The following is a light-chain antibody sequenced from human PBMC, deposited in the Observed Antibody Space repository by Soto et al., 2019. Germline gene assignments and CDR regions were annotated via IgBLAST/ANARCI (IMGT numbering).Light chain of an antibody. J-gene: IGKJ1*01. CDR2: RAS. CDR3: QQYNNYPRT. Sequence: DIQMTQFPATLSASVGDRVTITRRASQSVDTWLAWYQQKPGKAPSLLIYRASSLESGVPSRFSGSGSGTEFTLTIRSLQPGDFATYYCQQYNNYPRTFGQGTKVEVK. V-gene: IGKV1-5*03. CDR1: QSVDTW.